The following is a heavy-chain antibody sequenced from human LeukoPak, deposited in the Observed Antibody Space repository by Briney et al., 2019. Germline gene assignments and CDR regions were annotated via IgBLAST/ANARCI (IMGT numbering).Heavy chain of an antibody. J-gene: IGHJ4*02. D-gene: IGHD6-13*01. Sequence: GGSLRLSCAASGFTFSSYWMSWVRQAPGKGLEWVANIKQDGSEKYYADSVKGRFTISRDNSKNTLYLQMNSLRAEDTAVYYCAKGAAFFDYWGQGTLVTVSS. CDR3: AKGAAFFDY. CDR1: GFTFSSYW. V-gene: IGHV3-7*01. CDR2: IKQDGSEK.